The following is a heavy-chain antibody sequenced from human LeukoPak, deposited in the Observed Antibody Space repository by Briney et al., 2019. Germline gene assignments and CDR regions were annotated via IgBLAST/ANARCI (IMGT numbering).Heavy chain of an antibody. V-gene: IGHV4-39*01. J-gene: IGHJ5*02. CDR1: GDSISSTIYY. CDR2: IYFNGRIT. D-gene: IGHD2/OR15-2a*01. CDR3: ARPMDNSWDSFDP. Sequence: KRSETLSLTCTVSGDSISSTIYYWGWIRQPPGKGLEWIGSIYFNGRITYYNPSLRSRATISVDTSRNQFSLMLRSVTAADTAVYDCARPMDNSWDSFDPWGQGTLVTVSS.